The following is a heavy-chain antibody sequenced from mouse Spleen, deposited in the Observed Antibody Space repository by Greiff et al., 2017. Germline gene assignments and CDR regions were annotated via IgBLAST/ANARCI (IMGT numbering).Heavy chain of an antibody. J-gene: IGHJ1*01. CDR1: GYAFSSYW. CDR2: IYPGDGDT. CDR3: ARLTPDYGSSYDWYFDV. V-gene: IGHV1-80*01. D-gene: IGHD1-1*01. Sequence: QVQLQQSGAELVKPGASVKISCKASGYAFSSYWMNWVKQRPGKGLEWIGQIYPGDGDTNYNGKFKGKATLTADKSSSTAYMQLSSLTSEDSAVYFCARLTPDYGSSYDWYFDVWGAGTTVTVSS.